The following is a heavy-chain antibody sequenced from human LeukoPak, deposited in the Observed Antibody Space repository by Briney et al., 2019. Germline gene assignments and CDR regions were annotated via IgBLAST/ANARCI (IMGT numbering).Heavy chain of an antibody. CDR1: GYTFIYYY. CDR3: ARVSASSTLRAFDI. J-gene: IGHJ3*02. Sequence: ASVKVSCKASGYTFIYYYMHWVRQAPGQGLEWMGWINPNSGGTNYEEKFQGRVTMTRDTSITTAYMELSSLRSDDTAVYFCARVSASSTLRAFDIWGQETMVTVSS. V-gene: IGHV1-2*02. D-gene: IGHD2/OR15-2a*01. CDR2: INPNSGGT.